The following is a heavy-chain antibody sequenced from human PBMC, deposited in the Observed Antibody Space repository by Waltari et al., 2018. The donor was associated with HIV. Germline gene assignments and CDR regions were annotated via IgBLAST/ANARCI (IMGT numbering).Heavy chain of an antibody. Sequence: QVQLQESGPGLVKSSQTLSLTCTVSGGSISSGCYSWNWIRQHPGKGLEWIGYIQHSGSTYYNPSLKSRVSISVNTSKNQFSLNLTSVTAADTAVYYCARVSDSYGTVFEYWGQGTLVSVSS. V-gene: IGHV4-31*03. D-gene: IGHD3-10*01. J-gene: IGHJ4*02. CDR1: GGSISSGCYS. CDR2: IQHSGST. CDR3: ARVSDSYGTVFEY.